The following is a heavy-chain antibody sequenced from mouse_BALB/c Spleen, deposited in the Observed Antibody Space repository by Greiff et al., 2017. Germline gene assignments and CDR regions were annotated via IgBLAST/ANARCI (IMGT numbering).Heavy chain of an antibody. CDR3: ARDHTTVVANYAMDY. V-gene: IGHV3-6*02. D-gene: IGHD1-1*01. J-gene: IGHJ4*01. CDR2: ISYDGSN. Sequence: EVKLQESGPGLVKPSQSLSLTCSVTGYSITSGYYWNWIRQFPGNKLEWMGYISYDGSNNYNPSLKNRISITRDTSKNQFFLKLNSVTTEDTATYYCARDHTTVVANYAMDYWGQGTSVTVSS. CDR1: GYSITSGYY.